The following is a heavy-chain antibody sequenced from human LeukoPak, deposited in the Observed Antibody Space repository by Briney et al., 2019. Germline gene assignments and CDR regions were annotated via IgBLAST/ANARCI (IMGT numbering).Heavy chain of an antibody. CDR1: GGSISSSSYY. CDR3: ARRAAAGTSSGWKYYYYMDV. Sequence: SETLSLTCTVSGGSISSSSYYWGWIRQPPGKGLEWIGSIYYSGSTYYNPSLKSRVTISVDTSKNQFTLKLSSVTAADTAVYYCARRAAAGTSSGWKYYYYMDVWRKGTTVTVSS. D-gene: IGHD6-13*01. J-gene: IGHJ6*03. CDR2: IYYSGST. V-gene: IGHV4-39*06.